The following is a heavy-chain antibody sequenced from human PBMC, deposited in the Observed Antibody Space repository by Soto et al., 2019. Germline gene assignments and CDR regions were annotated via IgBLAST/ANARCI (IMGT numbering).Heavy chain of an antibody. CDR1: GGTFSSYA. Sequence: QVQVVQSGAEVKKPGSSVKVSCKASGGTFSSYAISWVRQAPGQGLEWMGGIIPIFGTANYAQKFQGRVTITADKSTSTAYMELSSLRSEDTAVYYCARTRVPAASRRYYYGMDVWGQGTTVTVSS. CDR2: IIPIFGTA. CDR3: ARTRVPAASRRYYYGMDV. D-gene: IGHD2-2*01. J-gene: IGHJ6*02. V-gene: IGHV1-69*06.